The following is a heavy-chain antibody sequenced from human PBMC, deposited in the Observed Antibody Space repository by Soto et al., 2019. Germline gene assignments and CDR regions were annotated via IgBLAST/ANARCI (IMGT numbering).Heavy chain of an antibody. J-gene: IGHJ6*02. V-gene: IGHV3-21*01. CDR3: ARDLEVAATWHYYYYYGMDV. D-gene: IGHD2-15*01. CDR1: GFTFSSYS. CDR2: ISSSSSYI. Sequence: PGGSLRLSCAASGFTFSSYSMNWVRQAPGKGLEWVSSISSSSSYIYYADSVKGRFTISRDNAKNSLYLQMNSLRAEDTAVYYCARDLEVAATWHYYYYYGMDVWGQGTTVTVSS.